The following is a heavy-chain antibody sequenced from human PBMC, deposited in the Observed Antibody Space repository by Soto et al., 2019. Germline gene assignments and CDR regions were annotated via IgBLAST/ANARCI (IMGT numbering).Heavy chain of an antibody. J-gene: IGHJ4*02. D-gene: IGHD2-15*01. V-gene: IGHV1-2*04. CDR3: ARDCSGGSCYGGFDY. CDR2: INPNSGGT. CDR1: GYTFTGYY. Sequence: GALVKVSCKASGYTFTGYYMHWVRQAPGQGLEWMGWINPNSGGTNYAQKFQGWVTMTRDTSISTAYMELSRLRSDDTAVYYCARDCSGGSCYGGFDYWGQGTLVTVSS.